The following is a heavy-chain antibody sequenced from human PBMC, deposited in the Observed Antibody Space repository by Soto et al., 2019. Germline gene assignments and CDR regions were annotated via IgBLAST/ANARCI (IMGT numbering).Heavy chain of an antibody. D-gene: IGHD2-15*01. CDR1: GYTFTSYD. CDR2: MNPNSGNT. Sequence: ASVKVSCRASGYTFTSYDINWVRQATGQGLEWMGWMNPNSGNTGYAQKFQGRVTMTRNTSISTAYMDLSSLRSEDTAVYYCARGQVGELYCSGGSCYSIDFDYWGQGTLVTVSS. V-gene: IGHV1-8*01. J-gene: IGHJ4*02. CDR3: ARGQVGELYCSGGSCYSIDFDY.